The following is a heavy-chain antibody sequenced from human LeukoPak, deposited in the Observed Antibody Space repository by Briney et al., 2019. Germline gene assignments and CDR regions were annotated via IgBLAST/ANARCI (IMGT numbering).Heavy chain of an antibody. CDR3: ARHVDSSSGNFDY. Sequence: NPGESLQISCKGSGYIFTSYWIGWVRQLPGKGLEWMGIIYPGDSDTRYSPSFQGQVTISADKSISTAYLQWSSLKASDTAMYYCARHVDSSSGNFDYWGQGTLVTVSS. CDR1: GYIFTSYW. D-gene: IGHD6-13*01. CDR2: IYPGDSDT. J-gene: IGHJ4*02. V-gene: IGHV5-51*01.